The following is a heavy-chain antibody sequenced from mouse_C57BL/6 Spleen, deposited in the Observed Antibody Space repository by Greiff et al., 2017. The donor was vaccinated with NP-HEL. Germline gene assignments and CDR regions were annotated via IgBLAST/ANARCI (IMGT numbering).Heavy chain of an antibody. V-gene: IGHV1-5*01. CDR3: TTYYSNYVRFAY. CDR2: IYPGNSDT. D-gene: IGHD2-5*01. J-gene: IGHJ3*01. Sequence: VQLQQSGTVLARPGASVKMSCKTSGYTFTSYWMHWVKQRPGQGLEWIGAIYPGNSDTSYNQKFKGKAKLTAVTSASTAYMELSSLTNEDSAVYYCTTYYSNYVRFAYWGQGTLVTVSA. CDR1: GYTFTSYW.